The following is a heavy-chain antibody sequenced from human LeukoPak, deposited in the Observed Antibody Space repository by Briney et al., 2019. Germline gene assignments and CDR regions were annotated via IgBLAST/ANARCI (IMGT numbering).Heavy chain of an antibody. V-gene: IGHV3-7*01. CDR1: GFTFSSYW. CDR2: IKQDGSEK. Sequence: GGSLRLSCAASGFTFSSYWMSWVRQAPGKGLEWVANIKQDGSEKYYVDSVKGRFTISRDNAKNSLYLQMNSLRAEDTAVYYCARQSSGWYTYFDHWGQGTLVTVSS. J-gene: IGHJ4*02. CDR3: ARQSSGWYTYFDH. D-gene: IGHD6-19*01.